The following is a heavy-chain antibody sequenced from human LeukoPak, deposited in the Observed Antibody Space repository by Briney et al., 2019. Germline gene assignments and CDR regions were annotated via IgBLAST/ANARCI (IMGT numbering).Heavy chain of an antibody. J-gene: IGHJ5*02. V-gene: IGHV1-69*02. Sequence: ASVKVSRKASGGTFSSYTISWVRQAPGQGLEWMGRIIPILGIANYAQKFQGRVTITADKSTGTAYMELSSLRSEDTAVYYCARSGVVSTGGSFDPWGQGTLVTVSS. CDR2: IIPILGIA. CDR1: GGTFSSYT. CDR3: ARSGVVSTGGSFDP. D-gene: IGHD3-22*01.